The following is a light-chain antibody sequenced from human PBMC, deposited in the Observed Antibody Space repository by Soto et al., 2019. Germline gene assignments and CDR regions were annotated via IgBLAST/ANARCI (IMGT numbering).Light chain of an antibody. CDR3: SAYVGSNNYRV. CDR2: EVS. Sequence: QSALTQPPSASGSPGQSVTISCTGTSSDVGGYNYVTWYQQHPGKAPKLLICEVSKRPSGVSDRFSGSKSVNTASLTVSGLQAEDEADYYCSAYVGSNNYRVFGGGTKLTVL. CDR1: SSDVGGYNY. J-gene: IGLJ3*02. V-gene: IGLV2-8*01.